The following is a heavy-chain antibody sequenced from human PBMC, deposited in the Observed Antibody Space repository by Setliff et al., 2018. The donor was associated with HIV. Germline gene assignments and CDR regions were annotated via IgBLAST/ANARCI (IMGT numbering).Heavy chain of an antibody. V-gene: IGHV3-23*01. CDR3: AQAQTSVSGSYYQYLQH. J-gene: IGHJ1*01. Sequence: HPGGSLRLSCAASGFTFSTYAMSWVRQAPGKGLAWVSAISAGGGSTYYAYSVKGRFTISRDNSKNTLYLQMNSLRAEDTAVYYCAQAQTSVSGSYYQYLQHWGQGTMVTVSS. CDR1: GFTFSTYA. D-gene: IGHD3-10*01. CDR2: ISAGGGST.